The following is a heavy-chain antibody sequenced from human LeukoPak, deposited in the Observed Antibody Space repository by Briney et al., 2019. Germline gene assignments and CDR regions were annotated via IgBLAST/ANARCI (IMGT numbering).Heavy chain of an antibody. CDR2: IGNNGGGI. Sequence: PGGSLRLSCAASGFTFSTYTMFWVRHPPGKRLEWVSIIGNNGGGIHYADSVRGRFTISRDNSKNTLFLQMNSLRAEDTAVYYCAKLSLSGRSQSADYWGQGTLVTVSS. J-gene: IGHJ4*02. D-gene: IGHD3-10*01. CDR3: AKLSLSGRSQSADY. V-gene: IGHV3-23*01. CDR1: GFTFSTYT.